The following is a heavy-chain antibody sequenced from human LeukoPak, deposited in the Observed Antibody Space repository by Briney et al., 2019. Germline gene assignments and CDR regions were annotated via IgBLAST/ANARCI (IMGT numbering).Heavy chain of an antibody. CDR2: ITSGGDT. J-gene: IGHJ3*02. D-gene: IGHD3-10*01. V-gene: IGHV3-23*01. CDR1: GFMFNSYA. Sequence: GGSLRLSCAASGFMFNSYAMSWVRQAPGKGLEWVSGITSGGDTYYADSVRGRFTITRDNSKNTLYLRMNSLRAEDTAVYYCAKSGNVLPYDAFDIWGQGTMVTVSS. CDR3: AKSGNVLPYDAFDI.